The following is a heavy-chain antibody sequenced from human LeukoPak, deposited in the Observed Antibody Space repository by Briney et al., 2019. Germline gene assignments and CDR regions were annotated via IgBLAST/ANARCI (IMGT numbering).Heavy chain of an antibody. J-gene: IGHJ4*02. CDR1: GFTFSSYA. V-gene: IGHV3-30*04. CDR3: ARDYDILTGSFDY. Sequence: GRSLRLSCAASGFTFSSYAMHWVRQAPGKGLEWVAVISYDGSNKYYADSVKGRFTISRDNSKNTLYLQMNSLRAEDTAVYYCARDYDILTGSFDYWGQGTLVTVSS. CDR2: ISYDGSNK. D-gene: IGHD3-9*01.